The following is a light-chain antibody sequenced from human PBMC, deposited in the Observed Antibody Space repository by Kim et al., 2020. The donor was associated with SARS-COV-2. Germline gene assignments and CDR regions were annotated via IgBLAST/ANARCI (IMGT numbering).Light chain of an antibody. V-gene: IGLV3-19*01. J-gene: IGLJ2*01. CDR2: GKN. CDR3: NSRDSSGNHLV. Sequence: LGQTVRITCHGDSLRSYYASWYQQKPGQAPVLVIYGKNNRPSGIPDRFSGSSSGNTASLTITGAQAEDEADYYCNSRDSSGNHLVFGGGTQLTVL. CDR1: SLRSYY.